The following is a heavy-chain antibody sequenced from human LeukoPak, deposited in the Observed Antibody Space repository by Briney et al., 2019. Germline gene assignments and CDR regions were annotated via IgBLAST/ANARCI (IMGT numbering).Heavy chain of an antibody. CDR2: ISSSSSTI. CDR1: GFTFSSYS. V-gene: IGHV3-48*01. J-gene: IGHJ4*02. Sequence: WGSLRLSCAASGFTFSSYSMNWVRQAPGKGLEWVSYISSSSSTIYYADSVKGRFTISRDNAKNSLYLQMNSLRAEDTAVYYCARGFDYGDYGYWGQGTLVTVSS. D-gene: IGHD4-17*01. CDR3: ARGFDYGDYGY.